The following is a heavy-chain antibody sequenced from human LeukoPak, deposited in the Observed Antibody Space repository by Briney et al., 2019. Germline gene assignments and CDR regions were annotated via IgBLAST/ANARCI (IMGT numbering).Heavy chain of an antibody. J-gene: IGHJ3*02. CDR2: ISPDGSEK. Sequence: GESLRLSCAASGFWLESDWMSWVRQAPGKGLEWVANISPDGSEKYFVDSVKGRFTISRDNGKNSLYLQLNSLKAEDTALYYCARYYDPTVGDAFDIWGQGTMVTVSP. CDR3: ARYYDPTVGDAFDI. CDR1: GFWLESDW. D-gene: IGHD3-16*01. V-gene: IGHV3-7*01.